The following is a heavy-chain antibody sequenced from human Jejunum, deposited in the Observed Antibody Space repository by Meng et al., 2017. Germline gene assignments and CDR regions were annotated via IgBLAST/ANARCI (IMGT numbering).Heavy chain of an antibody. CDR1: GASLSPYY. J-gene: IGHJ4*02. CDR3: AKQGGHMADY. Sequence: QLQLQQWGAGLFMPPVTLSLTIAVDGASLSPYYWAWARQPPGKGLGWIAEIHHIGGTKYNPSLKSRLSISVDPSKNQLSLRLNSVTAADTAVYYCAKQGGHMADYWGQGTLVTVSS. V-gene: IGHV4-34*01. D-gene: IGHD5-24*01. CDR2: IHHIGGT.